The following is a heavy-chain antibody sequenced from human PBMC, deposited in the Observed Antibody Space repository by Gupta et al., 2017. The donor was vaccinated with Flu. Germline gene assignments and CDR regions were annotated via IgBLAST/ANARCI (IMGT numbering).Heavy chain of an antibody. V-gene: IGHV4-39*01. CDR1: GASISDSNFY. CDR2: AYFSGST. Sequence: QVQMQESGPGLAEPSETLSLSCAGSGASISDSNFYWGWVRQSPGRGLEWIGTAYFSGSTYYNPSLKGRVAVSVDTSKNEGSLRLTSVSATDSGVYYCARSPVVVRRYWYFDLWGRGALVTVSS. J-gene: IGHJ2*01. CDR3: ARSPVVVRRYWYFDL. D-gene: IGHD3-22*01.